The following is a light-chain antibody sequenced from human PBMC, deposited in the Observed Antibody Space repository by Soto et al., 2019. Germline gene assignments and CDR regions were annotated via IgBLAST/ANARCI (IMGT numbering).Light chain of an antibody. CDR1: SSNIGAGYD. Sequence: QAVLTQPPSVSGAPGQRVTISCTGSSSNIGAGYDVHWYQQLPGTAPKLLIYGNSNRPSGVPDRFSGSKSXXSASLAITGLQAEDEADYYCQSYDSSLSGSVVFGGGTKLTVL. V-gene: IGLV1-40*01. CDR3: QSYDSSLSGSVV. CDR2: GNS. J-gene: IGLJ2*01.